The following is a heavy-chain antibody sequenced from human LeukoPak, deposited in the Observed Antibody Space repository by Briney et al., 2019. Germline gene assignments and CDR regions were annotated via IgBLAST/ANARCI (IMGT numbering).Heavy chain of an antibody. CDR2: IYTSGST. CDR3: ARLNRYSSSWYGDYYYYGMDV. D-gene: IGHD6-13*01. CDR1: GGSISSYY. Sequence: PSETLSLTCTVSGGSISSYYWSWIRQPAGKGLEWIGRIYTSGSTNYNPSLKSRVTISVDTSKNQFSLKLSSVTAADTAVYYCARLNRYSSSWYGDYYYYGMDVWGQGTTVTVSS. V-gene: IGHV4-4*07. J-gene: IGHJ6*02.